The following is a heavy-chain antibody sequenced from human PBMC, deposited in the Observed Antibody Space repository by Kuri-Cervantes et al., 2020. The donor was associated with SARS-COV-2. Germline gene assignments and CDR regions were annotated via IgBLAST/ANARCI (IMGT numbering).Heavy chain of an antibody. CDR2: ISGSGGST. D-gene: IGHD3-10*01. CDR3: ARDQAYYYGSGSYYFDY. J-gene: IGHJ4*02. CDR1: GFTFSSYA. Sequence: GESLKISCAASGFTFSSYAMSWVRQAPGKGLEWVSAISGSGGSTYYADSVKGRFTISRDNAKNSLYLQMNSLRAEDTAVYYCARDQAYYYGSGSYYFDYWGQGTLVTVSS. V-gene: IGHV3-23*01.